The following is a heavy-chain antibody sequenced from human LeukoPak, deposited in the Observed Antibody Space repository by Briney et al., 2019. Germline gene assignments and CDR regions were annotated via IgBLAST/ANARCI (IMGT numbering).Heavy chain of an antibody. D-gene: IGHD3-10*01. CDR3: AREGTYYYGSGSYFGY. CDR1: GFTFSSYS. J-gene: IGHJ4*02. CDR2: ISSSSSYI. Sequence: GGSLRLSCAASGFTFSSYSMNWVRQAPGKGLEWVSSISSSSSYIYYADSVKGRFTISRDNAKNSPYLQMNSLRAEDTAVYYCAREGTYYYGSGSYFGYWGQGTLVTVSS. V-gene: IGHV3-21*01.